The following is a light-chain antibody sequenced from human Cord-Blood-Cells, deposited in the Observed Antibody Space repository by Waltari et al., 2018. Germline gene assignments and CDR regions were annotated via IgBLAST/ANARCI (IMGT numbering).Light chain of an antibody. Sequence: QSALTQPASVTGSPGPSITTSCTGTSSAVGSYNLVSWYQQHPGKAPKLMIYEGSKRPSGVSNRFSGSKSGNTASLTISGLQAEDEADYYCCSYAGSSTFVVFGGGTKLTVL. CDR3: CSYAGSSTFVV. J-gene: IGLJ2*01. CDR2: EGS. V-gene: IGLV2-23*03. CDR1: SSAVGSYNL.